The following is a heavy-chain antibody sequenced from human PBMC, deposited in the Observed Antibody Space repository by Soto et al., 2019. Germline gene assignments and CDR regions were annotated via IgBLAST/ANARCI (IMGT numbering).Heavy chain of an antibody. Sequence: ASVKVSCKTSGYTFSDYGLAWLRQTPGQRPEWMGWVSTYNTNTNYAQKFQGRVTMTTDTSTTTTSMELRSLRSDDTAVYYCARELNTDSSAYYSFAYWGQGTLVAVSS. V-gene: IGHV1-18*01. J-gene: IGHJ4*02. CDR2: VSTYNTNT. CDR3: ARELNTDSSAYYSFAY. D-gene: IGHD3-22*01. CDR1: GYTFSDYG.